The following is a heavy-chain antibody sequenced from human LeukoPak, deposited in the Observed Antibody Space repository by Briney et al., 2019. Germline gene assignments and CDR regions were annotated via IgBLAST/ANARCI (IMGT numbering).Heavy chain of an antibody. CDR1: GGTFSSYA. J-gene: IGHJ4*02. CDR2: IIPIFGTA. D-gene: IGHD6-13*01. CDR3: VGLEQQLVRRGFDY. Sequence: SVKVSCKASGGTFSSYAISWVRQAPGQGLEWMGGIIPIFGTANYAQKFQGRVTITADESTSTAYMELSSLRSEDTAVYNCVGLEQQLVRRGFDYWGQGTLVTVSS. V-gene: IGHV1-69*13.